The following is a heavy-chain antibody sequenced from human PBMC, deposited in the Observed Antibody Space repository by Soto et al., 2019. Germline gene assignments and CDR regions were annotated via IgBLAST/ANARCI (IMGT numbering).Heavy chain of an antibody. CDR3: AREWVARLPAP. V-gene: IGHV1-8*01. D-gene: IGHD6-19*01. Sequence: DINWVRQATGQGLEWMGWMNPNSGNTGYAQKSQGRVTMTRNTSISTAYMELSSLRSEDTAVYYCAREWVARLPAPWGQGTLVTVSS. J-gene: IGHJ4*02. CDR1: D. CDR2: MNPNSGNT.